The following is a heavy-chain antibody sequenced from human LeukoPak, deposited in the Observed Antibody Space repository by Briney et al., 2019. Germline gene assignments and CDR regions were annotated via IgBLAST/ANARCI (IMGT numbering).Heavy chain of an antibody. CDR2: IYYSGST. V-gene: IGHV4-39*02. CDR3: ARRDRGYSYGAFDY. D-gene: IGHD5-18*01. Sequence: SETLALTCSVYGGSFSGYYWSWIRQPPGKGLERIGSIYYSGSTYYTPSLKSRVTISVDTSKTHFSLKLSSVTAADTAVYYCARRDRGYSYGAFDYWGQGTLVTVSS. CDR1: GGSFSGYY. J-gene: IGHJ4*02.